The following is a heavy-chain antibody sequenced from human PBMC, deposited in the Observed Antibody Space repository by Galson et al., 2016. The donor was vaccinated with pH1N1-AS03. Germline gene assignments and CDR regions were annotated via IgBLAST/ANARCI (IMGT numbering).Heavy chain of an antibody. V-gene: IGHV3-15*01. CDR1: GFSFTNAW. J-gene: IGHJ4*02. CDR3: STGLLWFDFFEF. CDR2: IKSKTHGGTK. Sequence: SLRLSCAASGFSFTNAWMNWVRQVPGKGLEWVGRIKSKTHGGTKVYAAPVKVTFTISRYDSKNMVYLQRNSLKTADTAVYYCSTGLLWFDFFEFWGPGTLVTVSS. D-gene: IGHD2-21*02.